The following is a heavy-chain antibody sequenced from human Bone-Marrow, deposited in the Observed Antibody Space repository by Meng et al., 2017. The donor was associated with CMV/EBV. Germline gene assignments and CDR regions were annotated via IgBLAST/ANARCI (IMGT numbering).Heavy chain of an antibody. CDR3: ARAVGGCSSTSCYTPYFQH. Sequence: GESLKISCAASGFTFSSYAMSWVRQAPGKGLEWVSAISGSGGSTYYADSVKGRFTISRDNAKNSLYLQMNSLRAEDTAVYYCARAVGGCSSTSCYTPYFQHWGQGTLVTVSS. D-gene: IGHD2-2*02. J-gene: IGHJ1*01. CDR1: GFTFSSYA. CDR2: ISGSGGST. V-gene: IGHV3-23*01.